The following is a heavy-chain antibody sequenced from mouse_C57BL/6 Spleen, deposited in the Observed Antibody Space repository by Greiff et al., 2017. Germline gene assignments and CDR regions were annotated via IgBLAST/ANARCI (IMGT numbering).Heavy chain of an antibody. CDR1: GYTFTSYG. J-gene: IGHJ2*01. D-gene: IGHD2-5*01. CDR2: IYPRSGNT. V-gene: IGHV1-81*01. Sequence: QVQLQQSGAELARPGASVKLSCKASGYTFTSYGISWVKQRTGQGLEWIGVIYPRSGNTYYNEKFKGKATLTADKSSSTAYMELRSLTSEDSAVYFCARSDYYSNYDYWGQGTTLTVSS. CDR3: ARSDYYSNYDY.